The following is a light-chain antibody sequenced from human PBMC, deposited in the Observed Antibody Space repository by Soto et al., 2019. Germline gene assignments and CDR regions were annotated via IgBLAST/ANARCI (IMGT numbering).Light chain of an antibody. CDR1: QSVSTY. J-gene: IGKJ4*01. CDR3: QQSFSDPPLS. V-gene: IGKV1-39*01. CDR2: AAS. Sequence: DIQLTQSPSSLSASVGDRVTITCRASQSVSTYLIWYRQKPGEAPKLRIRAASSLEDGVPSRFSGSGSGTVFTLTINSLHPEDFATYDCQQSFSDPPLSFGGGTRVEVK.